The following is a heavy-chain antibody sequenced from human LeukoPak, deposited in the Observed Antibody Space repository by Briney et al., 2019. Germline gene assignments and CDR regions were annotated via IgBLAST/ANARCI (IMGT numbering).Heavy chain of an antibody. V-gene: IGHV3-23*01. CDR2: ISGSGGST. CDR3: AKDYYDSSGYYSRLYYFDY. J-gene: IGHJ4*02. D-gene: IGHD3-22*01. CDR1: GFTFSSYG. Sequence: GGTLRLSCAASGFTFSSYGMSWVRQAPGKGLEWVSAISGSGGSTYYADSVKGRFTISRDNSKNTLYLQMNSLRAEGTAVYYCAKDYYDSSGYYSRLYYFDYWDQGTLVTVSS.